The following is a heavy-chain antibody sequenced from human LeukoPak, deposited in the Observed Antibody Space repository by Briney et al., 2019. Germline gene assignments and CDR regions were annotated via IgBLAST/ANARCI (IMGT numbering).Heavy chain of an antibody. J-gene: IGHJ4*02. Sequence: ASVKFSCKVSGYTLTELSMHWVRQAPGKGLEWMGGFDPEDGETIYAQKFQGRVTMTEDTSTDTAYMELSSLRSEDTAVYYCARSDWKRGTFDYWGQGTLVTVSS. D-gene: IGHD1-1*01. V-gene: IGHV1-24*01. CDR3: ARSDWKRGTFDY. CDR1: GYTLTELS. CDR2: FDPEDGET.